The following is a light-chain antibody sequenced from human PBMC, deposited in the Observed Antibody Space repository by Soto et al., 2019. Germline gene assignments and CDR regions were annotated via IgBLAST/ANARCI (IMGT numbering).Light chain of an antibody. CDR3: QRYNNWPLT. CDR2: GAS. CDR1: QGIGST. Sequence: EIVMTQSPATLSVSPGERATLSCRASQGIGSTLDWYQQKPGQTPRLLIYGASTRATGVPARFSGSGSGTEVTLTINSLQSEDFAVYYCQRYNNWPLTFGGGTKVEIK. V-gene: IGKV3-15*01. J-gene: IGKJ4*01.